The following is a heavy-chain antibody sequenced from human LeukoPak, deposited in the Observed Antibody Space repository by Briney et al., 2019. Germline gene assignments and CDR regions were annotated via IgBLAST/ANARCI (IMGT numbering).Heavy chain of an antibody. CDR1: GFTFSTYW. Sequence: PGGSLRLACAASGFTFSTYWMHWVRQAPGKGLVWVSRINSDGSSTNYADSVKGRFTISRDNAENTLYLQMNSLRAEDTAVYYCATQPGSDYWGQGTLVTVSS. J-gene: IGHJ4*02. CDR3: ATQPGSDY. D-gene: IGHD3-10*01. V-gene: IGHV3-74*01. CDR2: INSDGSST.